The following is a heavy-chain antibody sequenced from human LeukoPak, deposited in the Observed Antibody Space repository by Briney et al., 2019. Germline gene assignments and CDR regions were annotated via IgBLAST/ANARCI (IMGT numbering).Heavy chain of an antibody. Sequence: GGSLRLSCAASGFTFSSYAMSWVRQAPGKGLEWVSAISGSGGSIYYADSVKGRFTISRDNSKNTLYLQMNSLRAEDTAVYYCAKVRGRGYSSSWDGLDFDYWGQGTLVTVSS. CDR3: AKVRGRGYSSSWDGLDFDY. V-gene: IGHV3-23*01. J-gene: IGHJ4*02. CDR1: GFTFSSYA. D-gene: IGHD6-13*01. CDR2: ISGSGGSI.